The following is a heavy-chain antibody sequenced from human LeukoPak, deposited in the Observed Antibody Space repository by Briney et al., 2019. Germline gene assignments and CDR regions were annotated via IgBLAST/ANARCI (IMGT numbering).Heavy chain of an antibody. Sequence: GASVKVSCKASGYTFTGYYMHWVRQAPGQGLEWMGWINPNSGGTNYAQKFQGRVTMTRDTSISTAYVELSRLRSDDTAVYYCARDIAAAGTYYFDYWGQGTLVTVSS. J-gene: IGHJ4*02. D-gene: IGHD6-13*01. V-gene: IGHV1-2*02. CDR3: ARDIAAAGTYYFDY. CDR2: INPNSGGT. CDR1: GYTFTGYY.